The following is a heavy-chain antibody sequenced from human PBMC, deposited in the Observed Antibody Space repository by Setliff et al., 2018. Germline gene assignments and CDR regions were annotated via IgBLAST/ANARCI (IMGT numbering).Heavy chain of an antibody. CDR1: GYAFTDNY. CDR2: INPKTGGT. D-gene: IGHD3-16*01. J-gene: IGHJ3*01. CDR3: ARSDHLVVDGFDV. V-gene: IGHV1-2*04. Sequence: ASVKVSCKTSGYAFTDNYIHWVRQAPGQGLEWMGWINPKTGGTNLAQKFQGWVSMTRDTSITTAHMELSRLTSDDMAVYFCARSDHLVVDGFDVWGQGTMVTVSS.